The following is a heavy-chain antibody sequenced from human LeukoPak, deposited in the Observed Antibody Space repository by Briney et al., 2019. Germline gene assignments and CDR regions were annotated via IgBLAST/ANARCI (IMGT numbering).Heavy chain of an antibody. J-gene: IGHJ4*02. CDR2: MNPNSGNT. Sequence: ASVKVSCKXSGYTFTSYDINWVRQATRQGLEWMGRMNPNSGNTGYAQKFQGRVTMTRNTSISTAYMELSSLRSEDTAVYYCARGRTRYSGYDYAYWGQGTLVTVSS. V-gene: IGHV1-8*01. CDR3: ARGRTRYSGYDYAY. D-gene: IGHD5-12*01. CDR1: GYTFTSYD.